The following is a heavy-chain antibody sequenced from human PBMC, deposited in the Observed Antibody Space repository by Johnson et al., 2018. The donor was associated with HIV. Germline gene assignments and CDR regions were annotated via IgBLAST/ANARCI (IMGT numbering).Heavy chain of an antibody. D-gene: IGHD5-18*01. J-gene: IGHJ3*02. V-gene: IGHV3-64*01. CDR3: ARDRYSYGQPMHAFDI. CDR1: GFTFSSYA. CDR2: ISSNGGST. Sequence: VQLVESGGGLVQPGGSLRLSCAASGFTFSSYAMHWVRQAPGQGLEYVSAISSNGGSTYYANSVMGRFTISRDNSKNTLYLQMGSLRAEDMAVYYCARDRYSYGQPMHAFDIWGQGTMVTVSS.